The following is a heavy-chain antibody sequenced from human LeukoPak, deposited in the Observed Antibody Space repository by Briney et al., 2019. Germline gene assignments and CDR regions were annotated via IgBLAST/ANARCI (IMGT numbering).Heavy chain of an antibody. V-gene: IGHV1-8*01. CDR1: GYTFTRYD. CDR2: MNPNSGNT. Sequence: ASVKVSCKASGYTFTRYDINWVRQATGQGLEWMGWMNPNSGNTGYAQKFQGRVTMTRNTSISTAYMELSSLRSEDTAVYYCARGLFESSSSRGDYWGQGTLVTVSS. J-gene: IGHJ4*02. D-gene: IGHD6-6*01. CDR3: ARGLFESSSSRGDY.